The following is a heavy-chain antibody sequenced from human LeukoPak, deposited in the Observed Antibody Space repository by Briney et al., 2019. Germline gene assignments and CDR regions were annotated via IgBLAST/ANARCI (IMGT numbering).Heavy chain of an antibody. V-gene: IGHV7-4-1*02. CDR3: ARDAPARCRYYYYYYYMDV. CDR1: GHTFTSYA. Sequence: ASVKVSCKASGHTFTSYAMNWVRQAPGQGLEWMGWINTNTGNPTYAQGFTGRFVFSLDTSVSTAYLQISSLKAEDTAVYYCARDAPARCRYYYYYYYMDVWGKGTTVSVSS. D-gene: IGHD6-6*01. CDR2: INTNTGNP. J-gene: IGHJ6*03.